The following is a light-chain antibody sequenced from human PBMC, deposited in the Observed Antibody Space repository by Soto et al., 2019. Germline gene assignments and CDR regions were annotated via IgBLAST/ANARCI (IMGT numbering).Light chain of an antibody. Sequence: EIVLTQSPATLSLSPGERATLSCRASQSVSSYLAWYQQKPGQAPRLLIYDASNRATGIPARFSGSGSGTDLPLTNSSLRPENFAVYYWQQRSNWASNTLGQGKRLEIK. V-gene: IGKV3-11*01. CDR1: QSVSSY. CDR2: DAS. J-gene: IGKJ5*01. CDR3: QQRSNWASNT.